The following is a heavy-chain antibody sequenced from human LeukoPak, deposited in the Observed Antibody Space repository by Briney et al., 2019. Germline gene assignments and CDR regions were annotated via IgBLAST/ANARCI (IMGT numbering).Heavy chain of an antibody. CDR1: GFTFSSYA. CDR3: AKNPAYYDSSGYYYGDY. D-gene: IGHD3-22*01. Sequence: GGSLRLSCAASGFTFSSYAMSWVRQAPGKGLEWVSAISGSGGSTYYADSVKGRFTISRDNSKNTLYLQMNSLRAEDTAVYYCAKNPAYYDSSGYYYGDYWGQGTLVTVSS. V-gene: IGHV3-23*01. J-gene: IGHJ4*02. CDR2: ISGSGGST.